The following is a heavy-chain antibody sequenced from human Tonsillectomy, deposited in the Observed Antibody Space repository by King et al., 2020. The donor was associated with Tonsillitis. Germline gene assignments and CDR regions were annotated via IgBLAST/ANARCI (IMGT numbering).Heavy chain of an antibody. D-gene: IGHD3-10*01. CDR3: ASDPGSGSPPYYYDMDV. J-gene: IGHJ6*02. CDR2: IYPGDSDT. V-gene: IGHV5-51*01. CDR1: GYSFTSYW. Sequence: QLVQSGAEVKKPGESLKISCKGSGYSFTSYWIDWVRQMPGKGLEWMGIIYPGDSDTRYSPSFQGQVTISAEKSISTAYLQWSSLKASDTAMYYCASDPGSGSPPYYYDMDVWGQGTTVTVSS.